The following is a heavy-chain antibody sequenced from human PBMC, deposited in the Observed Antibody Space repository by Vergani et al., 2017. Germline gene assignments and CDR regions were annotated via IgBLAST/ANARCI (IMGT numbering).Heavy chain of an antibody. V-gene: IGHV3-48*04. CDR3: ARDFLGYCSSTSCAHWSGFDY. J-gene: IGHJ4*02. CDR1: GFTFSSYS. D-gene: IGHD2-2*01. CDR2: ISSSGSTI. Sequence: EVQLVESGGGLVQPGGSLRLSCAASGFTFSSYSMNWVRQAPGKGLEWVSYISSSGSTIYYADSVKGRFTISRDNAKNSLYLQMNSLRAEDTAVYYCARDFLGYCSSTSCAHWSGFDYWGQGTLVTVSS.